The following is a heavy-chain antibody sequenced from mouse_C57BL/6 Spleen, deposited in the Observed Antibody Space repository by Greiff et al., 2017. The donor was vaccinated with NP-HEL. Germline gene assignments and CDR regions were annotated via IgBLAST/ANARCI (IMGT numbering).Heavy chain of an antibody. CDR3: VRQLREAMDY. Sequence: EAGGGLVQPKGSLKLSCAASGFSFNTYAMNWVRQAPGKGLEWVARIRSKSNNYATYYADSVKDRFTISRDDSESMLYLQMNNLKTEDTAMYYCVRQLREAMDYWGQGTSVTVSS. D-gene: IGHD1-1*01. CDR2: IRSKSNNYAT. J-gene: IGHJ4*01. CDR1: GFSFNTYA. V-gene: IGHV10-1*01.